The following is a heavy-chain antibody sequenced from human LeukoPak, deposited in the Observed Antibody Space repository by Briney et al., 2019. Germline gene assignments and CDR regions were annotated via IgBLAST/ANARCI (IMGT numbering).Heavy chain of an antibody. CDR1: GFTFSSYG. Sequence: GGSLRLSCAASGFTFSSYGMHWVRQAPGKGLEWVAVIWYDGSNKCYADSVKGRFTISRDNSKNTLYLQMNSLRAEDTAVYYCATSGYSYGSDFDYWGQGTLVTVSS. CDR3: ATSGYSYGSDFDY. D-gene: IGHD5-18*01. CDR2: IWYDGSNK. J-gene: IGHJ4*02. V-gene: IGHV3-33*01.